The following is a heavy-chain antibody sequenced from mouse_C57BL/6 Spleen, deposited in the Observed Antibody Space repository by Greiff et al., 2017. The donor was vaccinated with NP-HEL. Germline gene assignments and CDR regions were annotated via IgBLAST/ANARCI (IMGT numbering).Heavy chain of an antibody. Sequence: VQLQQSGAELVRPGTSVKVSCKASGYAFTNYLIEWVKQRPGQGLEWIGVINPGCGGTNYNEKFKGKATLTADKSSSTAYMQLSSLTSEDSAVYFCARGRTGFDYWGQGTTLTVSS. J-gene: IGHJ2*01. V-gene: IGHV1-54*01. CDR3: ARGRTGFDY. CDR2: INPGCGGT. CDR1: GYAFTNYL.